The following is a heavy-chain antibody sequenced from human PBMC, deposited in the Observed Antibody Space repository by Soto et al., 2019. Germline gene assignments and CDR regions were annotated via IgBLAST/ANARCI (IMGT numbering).Heavy chain of an antibody. J-gene: IGHJ4*02. Sequence: GGSLRLSCAASGFTFSSYAMTWVLQTPGKGLEWVSTISRDGSSTYYGDSVKGRFTISRDNAKNTLYLQMNTLRAEDTAVYYCAIAVAGATAIAYWGQGNQVTVSS. CDR1: GFTFSSYA. CDR2: ISRDGSST. D-gene: IGHD6-19*01. V-gene: IGHV3-23*01. CDR3: AIAVAGATAIAY.